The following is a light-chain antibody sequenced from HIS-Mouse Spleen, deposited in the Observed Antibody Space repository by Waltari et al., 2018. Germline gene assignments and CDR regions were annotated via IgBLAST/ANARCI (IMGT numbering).Light chain of an antibody. CDR2: RNN. CDR1: SSNIGSNH. CDR3: AAWDDSLSGVV. J-gene: IGLJ2*01. V-gene: IGLV1-47*01. Sequence: QSVLTQPPSASGTPGQRVTISCSGSSSNIGSNHVNWYQQLPGTAPKLPIYRNNQRPSGVPDRFSGSKSGTSASLAISGLRSEDEADYYCAAWDDSLSGVVFGGGTKLTVL.